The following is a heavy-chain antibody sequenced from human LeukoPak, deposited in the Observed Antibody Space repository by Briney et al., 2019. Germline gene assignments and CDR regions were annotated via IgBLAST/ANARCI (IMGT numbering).Heavy chain of an antibody. V-gene: IGHV4-59*08. CDR2: IYYSGST. Sequence: SETLSLTCTVSGGSISSYYWSWIRQPPGKGLEWIGYIYYSGSTNYNPSLKSRVTISVDTSKYQFSLKLSSVTAADTAVYYCARREVAGIFDPWGQGTLVTVSS. J-gene: IGHJ5*02. D-gene: IGHD6-19*01. CDR3: ARREVAGIFDP. CDR1: GGSISSYY.